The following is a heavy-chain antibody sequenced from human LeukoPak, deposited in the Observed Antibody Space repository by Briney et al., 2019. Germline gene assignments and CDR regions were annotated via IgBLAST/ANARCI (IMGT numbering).Heavy chain of an antibody. CDR1: GVSISSSNSY. V-gene: IGHV4-39*01. J-gene: IGHJ4*02. Sequence: SETLSLTCTVSGVSISSSNSYWGWIRQPPGKGLEWIGSIYYSGNTYYNASLKSQVSISIDTSKNQFSLRLTSVTAADRAVYYCARQTGSGLFILPGGQGTLVTVSS. CDR3: ARQTGSGLFILP. D-gene: IGHD3/OR15-3a*01. CDR2: IYYSGNT.